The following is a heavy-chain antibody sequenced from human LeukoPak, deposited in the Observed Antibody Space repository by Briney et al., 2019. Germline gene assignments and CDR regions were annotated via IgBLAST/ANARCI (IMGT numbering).Heavy chain of an antibody. J-gene: IGHJ4*02. Sequence: GGSLTLSCVASGFTFSNYWMSWVRQAPGKGLEWVANIQKDGSEKHYVASVEGRFTISRDNAENSLFLQWNSLRVGDTAVYYCVRLWDSSGFFGYWGQGALVTVSS. CDR1: GFTFSNYW. CDR2: IQKDGSEK. D-gene: IGHD3-22*01. V-gene: IGHV3-7*01. CDR3: VRLWDSSGFFGY.